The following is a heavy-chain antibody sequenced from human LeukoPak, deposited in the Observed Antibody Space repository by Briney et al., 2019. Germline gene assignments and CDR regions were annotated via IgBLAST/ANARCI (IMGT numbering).Heavy chain of an antibody. Sequence: ASVKVSCKASGYTFTSYYMHWVRQAPGQGLEWMGIINPSGGSTSYAQKFQGRVTMTTDTSTSTAYMELRSLRSDDTAVYYCASDGGKGFFDYWGQGTLVTVSS. CDR1: GYTFTSYY. V-gene: IGHV1-46*01. D-gene: IGHD4-23*01. CDR2: INPSGGST. CDR3: ASDGGKGFFDY. J-gene: IGHJ4*02.